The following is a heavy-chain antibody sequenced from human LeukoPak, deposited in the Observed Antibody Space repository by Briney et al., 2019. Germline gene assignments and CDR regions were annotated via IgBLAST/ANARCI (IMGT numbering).Heavy chain of an antibody. CDR1: GYTFTSYD. D-gene: IGHD2-15*01. Sequence: ASVKVSCKASGYTFTSYDTNWVRQATGQGLEWMGWMNPNSGNTGYAQKFRGRVTMTRNTSISTAYMELSSLRSEDTAVYYCARGDVLGYCSGGSCYWFDPWGQGTLVTVSS. CDR2: MNPNSGNT. CDR3: ARGDVLGYCSGGSCYWFDP. J-gene: IGHJ5*02. V-gene: IGHV1-8*01.